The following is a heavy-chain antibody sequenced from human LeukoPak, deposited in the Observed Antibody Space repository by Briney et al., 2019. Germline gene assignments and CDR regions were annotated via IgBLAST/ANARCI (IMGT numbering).Heavy chain of an antibody. Sequence: GGSLRLSCAASGFTFSSYAMSWVRQAPGKGLEWVSAISGSGGSTYYADSVKGRFTISRDNFKNTLYLQMNSLRAEDTAVYYCAKYRVPNDYYYYGMDVWGQGTTVTVSS. CDR1: GFTFSSYA. V-gene: IGHV3-23*01. CDR3: AKYRVPNDYYYYGMDV. CDR2: ISGSGGST. J-gene: IGHJ6*02. D-gene: IGHD3-10*01.